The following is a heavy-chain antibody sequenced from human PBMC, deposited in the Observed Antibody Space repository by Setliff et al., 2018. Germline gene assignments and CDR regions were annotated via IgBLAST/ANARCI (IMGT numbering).Heavy chain of an antibody. V-gene: IGHV4-39*01. J-gene: IGHJ6*03. Sequence: SETLSLTCTVSGGSISSSTYYWGWIRQPPGKGLQWIGNIYYTGSTYYSPSLKSRVTMSIDTSKNQFSLNLNSVTAADTAVYYCARQPYSTTYYYYYYYMDVWGKGTTVTVSS. CDR3: ARQPYSTTYYYYYYYMDV. CDR1: GGSISSSTYY. D-gene: IGHD6-13*01. CDR2: IYYTGST.